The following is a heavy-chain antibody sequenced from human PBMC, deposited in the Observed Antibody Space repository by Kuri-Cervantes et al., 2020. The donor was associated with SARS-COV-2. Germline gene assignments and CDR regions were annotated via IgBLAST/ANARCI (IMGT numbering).Heavy chain of an antibody. CDR3: AKVAEEDSSGWYPDYYCGMDV. J-gene: IGHJ6*02. Sequence: GESLKISCAASGFTFSSYGMHWVRQAPGKGLEWVAVISYDGSNKYYADSVKGRFTISRDNSKNTLYLQMNSLRAEDTAVYYCAKVAEEDSSGWYPDYYCGMDVWGQGTTVTVSS. CDR2: ISYDGSNK. V-gene: IGHV3-30*18. D-gene: IGHD6-19*01. CDR1: GFTFSSYG.